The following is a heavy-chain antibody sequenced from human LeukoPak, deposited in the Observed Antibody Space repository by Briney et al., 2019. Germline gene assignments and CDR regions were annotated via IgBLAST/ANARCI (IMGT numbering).Heavy chain of an antibody. V-gene: IGHV4-59*01. CDR2: IYYSGST. CDR3: ARTLSGFNYYYYYMDV. J-gene: IGHJ6*03. Sequence: SETLSLTCTVSGGSISSYYWSWIRQPPGKGLEWIGYIYYSGSTNYNPSLKSRVTISVDTSKNQFSLKLSSVTAADTAVYYCARTLSGFNYYYYYMDVWGKGTTVTVSS. CDR1: GGSISSYY. D-gene: IGHD2/OR15-2a*01.